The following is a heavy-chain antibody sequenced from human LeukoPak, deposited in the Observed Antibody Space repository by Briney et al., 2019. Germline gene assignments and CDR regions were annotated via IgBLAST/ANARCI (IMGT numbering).Heavy chain of an antibody. V-gene: IGHV3-9*01. CDR3: AKWANYDSSGYFTY. CDR1: GFTFDDYA. CDR2: ISWNSGSI. D-gene: IGHD3-22*01. J-gene: IGHJ4*02. Sequence: GRSLRLSCAASGFTFDDYAMHWVRQAPGKGLEWVSGISWNSGSIGYADSVQGRFTISRDNAKNSLYLQMNSPRAEDTALYYCAKWANYDSSGYFTYWGQGTLVTVSS.